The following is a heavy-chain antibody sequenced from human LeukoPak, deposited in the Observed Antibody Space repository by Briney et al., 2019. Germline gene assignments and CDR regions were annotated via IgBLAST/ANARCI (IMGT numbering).Heavy chain of an antibody. CDR3: ARAPSPASYAMDV. CDR2: MNPNSGNT. Sequence: ASVKVSCKASGYTFRSFDFNWVRQATGQGLEWMGWMNPNSGNTGYAQEFQGRVTMTRNTSINTAYMEVSGLTSEDTAVYYCARAPSPASYAMDVWARGPRSPSP. V-gene: IGHV1-8*01. CDR1: GYTFRSFD. J-gene: IGHJ6*02.